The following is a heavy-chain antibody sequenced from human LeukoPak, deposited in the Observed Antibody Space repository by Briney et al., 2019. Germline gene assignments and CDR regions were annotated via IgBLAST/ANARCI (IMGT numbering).Heavy chain of an antibody. Sequence: PGRSLRLSCAASGFTFSSYAMHRVRQAPGKGLEWVAVISYDGSNKYYADSVKGRFTISRDNSKNTLYLQMNSLRAEDTAVYYCARGENIVVVTAILYFQHWGQGTLVTVSS. V-gene: IGHV3-30*04. D-gene: IGHD2-21*02. CDR1: GFTFSSYA. CDR2: ISYDGSNK. J-gene: IGHJ1*01. CDR3: ARGENIVVVTAILYFQH.